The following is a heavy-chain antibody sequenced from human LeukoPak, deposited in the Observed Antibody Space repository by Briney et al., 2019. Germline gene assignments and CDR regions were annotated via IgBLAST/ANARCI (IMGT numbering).Heavy chain of an antibody. CDR3: ARAVEGSGSPGYYYYGMVV. V-gene: IGHV3-11*01. D-gene: IGHD3-10*01. J-gene: IGHJ6*02. CDR1: GFTFSDYY. CDR2: TSSSGSTI. Sequence: GGSLRLSCAASGFTFSDYYMSWIRQAPGKGLEWVSYTSSSGSTIYYADSVKGRFTISRDNAKNSLYLQMNSLRAEDTAVYYCARAVEGSGSPGYYYYGMVVWGQGTTVTVSS.